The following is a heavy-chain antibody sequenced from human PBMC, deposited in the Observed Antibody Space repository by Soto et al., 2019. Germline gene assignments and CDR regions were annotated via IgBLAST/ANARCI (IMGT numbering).Heavy chain of an antibody. CDR3: ARSGAYCTSITCLFDSF. Sequence: QAQLVQSGGEVKKPGASVKVSCRASGYAFTSYGYAWVRQAPGQGLEWMGWISAYNGDTNYAQKFQDRVTPTTETSTTTVHMELRNLGSDDTAVYYCARSGAYCTSITCLFDSFWGLGTLVTVSS. J-gene: IGHJ4*02. CDR2: ISAYNGDT. D-gene: IGHD2-8*01. CDR1: GYAFTSYG. V-gene: IGHV1-18*01.